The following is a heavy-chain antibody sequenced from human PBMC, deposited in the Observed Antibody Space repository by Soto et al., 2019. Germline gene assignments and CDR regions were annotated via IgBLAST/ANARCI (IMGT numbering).Heavy chain of an antibody. D-gene: IGHD1-26*01. J-gene: IGHJ5*02. Sequence: ASVKVSCKASGYTFTNYGFSWVRQAPGQGLEWMGWISGYNGNTKYAEKFQGRVTMTTDTSTSTAHMELRSLRSDDTAVYYCARVVGALGHWFDPWGQGTLVTVSS. CDR3: ARVVGALGHWFDP. CDR2: ISGYNGNT. CDR1: GYTFTNYG. V-gene: IGHV1-18*01.